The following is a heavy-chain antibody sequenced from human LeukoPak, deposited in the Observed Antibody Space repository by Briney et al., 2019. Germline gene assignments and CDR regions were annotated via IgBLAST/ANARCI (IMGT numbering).Heavy chain of an antibody. D-gene: IGHD3-9*01. CDR1: GRSISGTSYY. J-gene: IGHJ3*02. CDR3: AREGVRYCDWLPQNAFDI. V-gene: IGHV4-39*07. CDR2: IYYGGNT. Sequence: SETLSLTCTVSGRSISGTSYYWGWIRQPPGKGLEWIGSIYYGGNTYYNPSLKSRVIISVDTSKNQFSLKVSSVIAADTAVYYCAREGVRYCDWLPQNAFDIWGQGTMVTVSS.